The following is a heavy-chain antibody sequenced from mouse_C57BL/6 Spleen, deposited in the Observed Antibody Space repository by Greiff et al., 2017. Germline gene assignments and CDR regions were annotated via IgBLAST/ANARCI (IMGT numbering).Heavy chain of an antibody. J-gene: IGHJ2*01. D-gene: IGHD2-4*01. V-gene: IGHV1-74*01. CDR1: GYTFTSYW. CDR2: IHPSDSDT. Sequence: VQLQQPGAELVKPGASVKVSCKASGYTFTSYWMHWVKQRPGQGLEWIGRIHPSDSDTNYNQKFKVKATLTVDKSSSTAYMQLSIRTSEDSAVYYCAMDDYDYFDYWGQGTTLTVSS. CDR3: AMDDYDYFDY.